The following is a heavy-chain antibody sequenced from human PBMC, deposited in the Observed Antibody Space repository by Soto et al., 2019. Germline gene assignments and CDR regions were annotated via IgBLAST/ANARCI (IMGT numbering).Heavy chain of an antibody. CDR3: ARSDSGSFDYFSY. Sequence: QVQLVQSGAEVKKPGASVKVSCKASGYTFTSYAMHWVRQAPGQRLEWMGWINAGNGNTKYSQKFQGRVTITRDTSASTAYMELISLKSAATAVYYCARSDSGSFDYFSYWGQGTLVTVSS. CDR2: INAGNGNT. V-gene: IGHV1-3*01. CDR1: GYTFTSYA. J-gene: IGHJ4*02. D-gene: IGHD1-26*01.